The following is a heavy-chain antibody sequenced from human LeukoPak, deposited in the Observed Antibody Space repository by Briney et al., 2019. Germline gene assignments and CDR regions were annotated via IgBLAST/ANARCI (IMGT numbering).Heavy chain of an antibody. V-gene: IGHV3-48*03. D-gene: IGHD1-14*01. Sequence: GGSLRLSCAASGFTFSSYEMNWVREAPGKGLEWVSYISSSGSTIYYADSVKGRFTISKDNAKNSLYMQMNSLRAEDTAVYYCARDPEGFDYWGQGTLVTVSS. CDR2: ISSSGSTI. J-gene: IGHJ4*02. CDR3: ARDPEGFDY. CDR1: GFTFSSYE.